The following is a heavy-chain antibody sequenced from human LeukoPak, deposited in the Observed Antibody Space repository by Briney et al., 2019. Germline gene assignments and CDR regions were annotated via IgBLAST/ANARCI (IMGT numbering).Heavy chain of an antibody. CDR3: AKDTYSTSPYYFDY. V-gene: IGHV3-23*01. Sequence: GGSLRLSCAASGFTFNNYAMSWVRQAPGKGLKWVSGISSGGSTYYADSVKGRFTISRDNSKNTLYLQMNSLRAEDTAVYYCAKDTYSTSPYYFDYWGQGTLVTVSS. CDR2: ISSGGST. J-gene: IGHJ4*02. CDR1: GFTFNNYA. D-gene: IGHD1-26*01.